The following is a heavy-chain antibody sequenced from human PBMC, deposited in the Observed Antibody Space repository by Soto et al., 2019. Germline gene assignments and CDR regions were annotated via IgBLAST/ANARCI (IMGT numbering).Heavy chain of an antibody. CDR3: GRDYRNYYYYYGMDV. CDR2: IAYDGSNK. J-gene: IGHJ6*02. Sequence: GGSLRLSCAASGFTFSSYAMHWVRQAPGKGLEWVAVIAYDGSNKYYADSVKGRFTSTRDNSKNDLYLQINSLRAEDMDVYYCGRDYRNYYYYYGMDVWGQGTTVTVSS. CDR1: GFTFSSYA. D-gene: IGHD3-16*02. V-gene: IGHV3-30-3*01.